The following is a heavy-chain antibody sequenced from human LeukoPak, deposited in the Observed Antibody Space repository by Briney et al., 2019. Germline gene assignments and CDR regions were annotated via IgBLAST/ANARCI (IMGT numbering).Heavy chain of an antibody. D-gene: IGHD6-19*01. V-gene: IGHV4-30-4*01. CDR1: GGSISSGDYF. CDR3: ARVLSRGWSNHADAFDI. J-gene: IGHJ3*02. Sequence: SETLSLTCTVSGGSISSGDYFWSWIRQPPGKGLEWIGYIYFSGSTYYNPSLKSRVTISVDTSKTQFSLKLSSVTAADTAVYYCARVLSRGWSNHADAFDIWGQGTMVTVSS. CDR2: IYFSGST.